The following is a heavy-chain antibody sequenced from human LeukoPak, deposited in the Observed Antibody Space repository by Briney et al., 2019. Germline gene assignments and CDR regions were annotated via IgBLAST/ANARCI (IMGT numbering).Heavy chain of an antibody. D-gene: IGHD2-15*01. CDR3: VRSPACSSGTCYPNWFDP. V-gene: IGHV5-51*01. J-gene: IGHJ5*02. CDR1: GYSFTNNW. CDR2: TYPGDSNT. Sequence: GESLKISCKGSGYSFTNNWIGWVRQMPGKGLEWMGITYPGDSNTRYSPSFQGQVTISADRSISSAYLQWSSLKASDTAMYYCVRSPACSSGTCYPNWFDPWGQGTLVTVSS.